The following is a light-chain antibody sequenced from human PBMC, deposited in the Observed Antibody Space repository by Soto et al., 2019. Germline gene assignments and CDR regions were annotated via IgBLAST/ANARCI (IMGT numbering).Light chain of an antibody. CDR2: GAS. CDR3: QPYSKWPLFT. V-gene: IGKV3-15*01. J-gene: IGKJ3*01. Sequence: EIVMTQSPATLSVSPGERATLSCRASQSVSSNLAWYQQRPGPPPRLLIYGASTRATGIPARFSGSGSGTQLPLTIIRLQAEDFPVYYCQPYSKWPLFTFGPGTRVDIK. CDR1: QSVSSN.